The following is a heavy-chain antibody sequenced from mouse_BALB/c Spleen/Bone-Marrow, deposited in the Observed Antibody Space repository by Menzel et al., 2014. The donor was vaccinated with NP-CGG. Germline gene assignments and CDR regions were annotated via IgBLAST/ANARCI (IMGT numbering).Heavy chain of an antibody. Sequence: VHVKQSGAELVKPGASVKLSCTASGFNIEDTYMHWVKRRPEQGLEWIGRIDPANGNTKYDPKFQGKATITADTSSNTAYLQLSSLTSEDTAVYYCAEITTAAYYVMDYWGQGTSVTVSS. J-gene: IGHJ4*01. CDR2: IDPANGNT. D-gene: IGHD1-2*01. V-gene: IGHV14-3*02. CDR3: AEITTAAYYVMDY. CDR1: GFNIEDTY.